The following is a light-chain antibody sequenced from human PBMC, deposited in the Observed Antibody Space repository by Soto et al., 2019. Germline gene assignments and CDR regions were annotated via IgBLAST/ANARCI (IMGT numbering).Light chain of an antibody. Sequence: EIVLTQSPGTLSLSPGETATLSSTASQSVSNNYLAWYQQKPGQAPRLLIYGASNRATGIPDRFSGSGSGTDFTLTISRLEPEDFAVYYCQQYGSSGTFGQGTKVDIK. CDR3: QQYGSSGT. CDR2: GAS. CDR1: QSVSNNY. V-gene: IGKV3-20*01. J-gene: IGKJ1*01.